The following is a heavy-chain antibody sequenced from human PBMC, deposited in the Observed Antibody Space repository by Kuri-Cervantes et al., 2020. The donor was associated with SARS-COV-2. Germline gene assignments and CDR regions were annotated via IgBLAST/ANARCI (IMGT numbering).Heavy chain of an antibody. D-gene: IGHD2-15*01. V-gene: IGHV3-23*01. CDR1: GFTFSSYA. J-gene: IGHJ5*02. CDR3: ARGGEDIVVVVAATPYNWFDP. Sequence: GGSLRLTCAASGFTFSSYAMSWVRQAPGKGLEWVSAISGSGGSTYYADFVKGRFTISRDNSKNTLHLQMNSLRAEDTAVYYCARGGEDIVVVVAATPYNWFDPWGQGTLVTVSS. CDR2: ISGSGGST.